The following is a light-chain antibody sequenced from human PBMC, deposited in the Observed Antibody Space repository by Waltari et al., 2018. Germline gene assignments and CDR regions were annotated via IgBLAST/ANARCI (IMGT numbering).Light chain of an antibody. CDR3: LQYGSSPF. Sequence: EIVLTQSPGTLSLSPGERATLPCRASQSVSSNYLAWYQQKPGQAPRLLIYGASSRATGIPDRFSGSGSGTDFTLTISRLEPEDFAVYYCLQYGSSPFFGGGTKVEIK. V-gene: IGKV3-20*01. CDR1: QSVSSNY. J-gene: IGKJ4*01. CDR2: GAS.